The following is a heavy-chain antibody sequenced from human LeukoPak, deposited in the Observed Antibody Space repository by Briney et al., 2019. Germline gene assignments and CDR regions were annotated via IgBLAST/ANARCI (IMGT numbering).Heavy chain of an antibody. Sequence: SETLSLTCTVSGVSISNYYWSWIRQPPGKELEWIGYLYYSGGTNYNPSFKSRVTMSEDTSKNQFSLKLNSMTAADTAVYFCARGRYGDYGFDRWGQGTLVTVSS. CDR1: GVSISNYY. V-gene: IGHV4-59*01. J-gene: IGHJ5*02. D-gene: IGHD4-17*01. CDR2: LYYSGGT. CDR3: ARGRYGDYGFDR.